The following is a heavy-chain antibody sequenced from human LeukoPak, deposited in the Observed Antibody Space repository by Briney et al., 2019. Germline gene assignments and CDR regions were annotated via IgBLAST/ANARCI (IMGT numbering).Heavy chain of an antibody. D-gene: IGHD3-10*01. J-gene: IGHJ6*02. V-gene: IGHV3-7*01. CDR2: IKQDGSEK. CDR1: GFTFSSNW. CDR3: ARVPAVRGVIDYYYGMDA. Sequence: GGSLRLSCGASGFTFSSNWMSWVRQAPGKGLEWVANIKQDGSEKYYVDSVKGRFTISRDNAKNSLYLQMNSLRVEDTAVYYCARVPAVRGVIDYYYGMDAWGQGTTVTVSS.